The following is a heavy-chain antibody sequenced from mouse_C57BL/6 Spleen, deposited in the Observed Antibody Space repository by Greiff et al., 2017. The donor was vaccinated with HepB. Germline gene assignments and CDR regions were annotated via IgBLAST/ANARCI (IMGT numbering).Heavy chain of an antibody. V-gene: IGHV5-15*04. Sequence: EVKLVESGGGLVQPGGSLKLSCAASGFTFSDYGMAWVRQAPRKGPEWVAFISNLAYSIYYADTVTGRFTISRENAKNTLYLEMSSLRSEDTAMYYCARQRSSSSWYFDVWGTGTTVTVSS. D-gene: IGHD1-1*01. CDR3: ARQRSSSSWYFDV. CDR2: ISNLAYSI. J-gene: IGHJ1*03. CDR1: GFTFSDYG.